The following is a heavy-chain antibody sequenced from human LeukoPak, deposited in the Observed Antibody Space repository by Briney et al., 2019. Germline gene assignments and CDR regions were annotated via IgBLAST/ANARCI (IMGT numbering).Heavy chain of an antibody. J-gene: IGHJ4*02. CDR3: ARGQPRGGLWFGESPLDY. Sequence: PSETLSLTCTVSGGSISSYYWSWIRQPPGKGLEWIGYIYYSGSTNYNPSLKSRVTISVDTSKNQFSLKLSSVTAADTAVYYCARGQPRGGLWFGESPLDYWGQGTLVTVSS. CDR2: IYYSGST. V-gene: IGHV4-59*08. CDR1: GGSISSYY. D-gene: IGHD3-10*01.